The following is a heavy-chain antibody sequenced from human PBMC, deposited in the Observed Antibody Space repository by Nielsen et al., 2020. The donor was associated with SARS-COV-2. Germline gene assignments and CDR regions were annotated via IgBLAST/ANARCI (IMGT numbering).Heavy chain of an antibody. CDR2: IRGSGRGT. D-gene: IGHD4-17*01. Sequence: GGSMRLSCTASGFTFDTFGMSWVRKAPGKGLEWVARIRGSGRGTSYADSVKGRFTISRDNANNMVYLQVDALRADDTAVYYCANGGLSYYGDSYFFEDWGQGSLVTVSS. CDR1: GFTFDTFG. J-gene: IGHJ4*02. CDR3: ANGGLSYYGDSYFFED. V-gene: IGHV3-23*01.